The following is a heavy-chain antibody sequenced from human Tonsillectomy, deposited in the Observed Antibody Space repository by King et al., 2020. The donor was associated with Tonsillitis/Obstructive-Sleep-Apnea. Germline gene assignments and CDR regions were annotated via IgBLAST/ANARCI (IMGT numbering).Heavy chain of an antibody. Sequence: QLQESGPGLVKPSETLSLTCTVSGGSIRSGSYYWGWIRQPPGKGLEWIGSIYYSGSTYYNPSLKSRVTISVDTSKNQVSPKLNSVTAADTAVYYCARLYGGHRPPDYWGQGTLVTVSS. J-gene: IGHJ4*02. CDR2: IYYSGST. CDR3: ARLYGGHRPPDY. D-gene: IGHD4-23*01. V-gene: IGHV4-39*01. CDR1: GGSIRSGSYY.